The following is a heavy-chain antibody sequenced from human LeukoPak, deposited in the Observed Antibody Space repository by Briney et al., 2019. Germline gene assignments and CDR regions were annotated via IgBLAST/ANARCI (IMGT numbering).Heavy chain of an antibody. J-gene: IGHJ6*02. V-gene: IGHV1-2*04. CDR3: ARDQASAAVGTVYYYHGMDV. Sequence: GASVKVSCKASGYTFTGYYMHWVRQAPGQGLEWMGWINPNSGGTNYAQKFQGWVTMTRDTSISTAYMELSRLRSDDTAVYYCARDQASAAVGTVYYYHGMDVWGQGTTVTVSS. D-gene: IGHD6-13*01. CDR1: GYTFTGYY. CDR2: INPNSGGT.